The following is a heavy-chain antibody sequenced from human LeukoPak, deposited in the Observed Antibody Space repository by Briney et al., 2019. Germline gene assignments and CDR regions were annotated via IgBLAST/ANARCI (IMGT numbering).Heavy chain of an antibody. J-gene: IGHJ3*02. CDR1: GGSFSGYY. V-gene: IGHV4-34*01. D-gene: IGHD6-13*01. Sequence: KPSETLSPACAVYGGSFSGYYWSWIRQPPGKGLEWIGEINHSGSTNYNPSLKSRVTISVDTSKNQFSLKLSSVTAADTAVYYCARARIGIAAAGSPAFDIWGQGTMVTVSS. CDR3: ARARIGIAAAGSPAFDI. CDR2: INHSGST.